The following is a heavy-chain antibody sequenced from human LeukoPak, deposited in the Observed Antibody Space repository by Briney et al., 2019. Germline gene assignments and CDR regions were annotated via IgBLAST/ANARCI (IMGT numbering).Heavy chain of an antibody. CDR2: ISAYNGNT. Sequence: ASVKVSCKASGYTFTSYGISWVRQAPGQRLEWMGWISAYNGNTNYAQKLQSRVTMTTDTSTSTAYMELRSLRSDDTAVYYCARDRETGTKYETYYYDSSGSAPGYWGQGTLVTVSS. CDR3: ARDRETGTKYETYYYDSSGSAPGY. CDR1: GYTFTSYG. J-gene: IGHJ4*02. D-gene: IGHD3-22*01. V-gene: IGHV1-18*01.